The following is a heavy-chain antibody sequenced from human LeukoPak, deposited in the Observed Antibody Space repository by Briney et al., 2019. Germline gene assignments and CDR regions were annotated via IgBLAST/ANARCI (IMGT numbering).Heavy chain of an antibody. J-gene: IGHJ6*03. CDR3: ARENCSGGSCYSGYYYYYMDV. CDR1: GGSISSYY. Sequence: SETLSLTCTVSGGSISSYYWSWIRQPPGKGLEWIGYIYYSGSINYNPSLKSRVTISVDTSKNQFSLKLSSVTAADTAVYYCARENCSGGSCYSGYYYYYMDVWGKGTTVTVSS. D-gene: IGHD2-15*01. CDR2: IYYSGSI. V-gene: IGHV4-59*01.